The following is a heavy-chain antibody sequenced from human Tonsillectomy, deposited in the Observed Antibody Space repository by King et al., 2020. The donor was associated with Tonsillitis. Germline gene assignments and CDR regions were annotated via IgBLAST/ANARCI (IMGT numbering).Heavy chain of an antibody. CDR1: GGSLSSHH. D-gene: IGHD6-19*01. V-gene: IGHV4-59*11. J-gene: IGHJ4*02. CDR2: LYYSGST. CDR3: AGTRSSAFYYDF. Sequence: VQLQESGPGLVKPSETLSLTCTVSGGSLSSHHWSWVRQSPGKGLEWIGYLYYSGSTKYNPALKSRVTISGETAKNQFSLKLASVTAAATAVYFCAGTRSSAFYYDFWGQGSLVTVSS.